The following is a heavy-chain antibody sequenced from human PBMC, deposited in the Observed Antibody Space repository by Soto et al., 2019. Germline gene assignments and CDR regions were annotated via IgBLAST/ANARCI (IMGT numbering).Heavy chain of an antibody. CDR2: ISGSGGST. V-gene: IGHV3-23*01. J-gene: IGHJ4*02. Sequence: VQLLESGGGLVQPGGSLRLSCAASGFTFSSYAMSWVRQAPGKGLAWVSAISGSGGSTYYADSVKGRFTISRDNSKNTLYLQMNSLRAEDTAVYYCAKAYYYGSGSYCLFDYWGQGTLVTVSS. D-gene: IGHD3-10*01. CDR3: AKAYYYGSGSYCLFDY. CDR1: GFTFSSYA.